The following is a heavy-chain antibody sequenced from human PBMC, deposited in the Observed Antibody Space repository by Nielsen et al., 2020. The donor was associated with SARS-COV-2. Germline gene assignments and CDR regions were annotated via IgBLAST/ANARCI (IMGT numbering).Heavy chain of an antibody. CDR2: ISYEGSKK. J-gene: IGHJ6*02. CDR1: GFTFNNYG. Sequence: GESLKISCAASGFTFNNYGFSWVRQAPGKGLEWVASISYEGSKKYYGDSLTGRFTVSRDTSKNTVYLQMNSLSVEDTAVYYCAKRRAVFMLTFGGEGAIDVWGQGTTVSVSS. CDR3: AKRRAVFMLTFGGEGAIDV. D-gene: IGHD3-16*01. V-gene: IGHV3-30*18.